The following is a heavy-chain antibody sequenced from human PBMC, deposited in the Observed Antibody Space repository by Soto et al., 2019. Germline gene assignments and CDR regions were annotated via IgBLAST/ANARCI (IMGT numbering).Heavy chain of an antibody. J-gene: IGHJ5*02. CDR3: VRRAGYSSNWGEFDP. V-gene: IGHV4-39*01. D-gene: IGHD5-18*01. Sequence: PSETLSLTCHVSGGSFSSSSYYWGWIRQPPGKGLEWIGSLYYSGTTYYNPSLKSRVTMSVDRTKNQFPLNLTSVTAADMAVYYCVRRAGYSSNWGEFDPWGQGILVTVSS. CDR2: LYYSGTT. CDR1: GGSFSSSSYY.